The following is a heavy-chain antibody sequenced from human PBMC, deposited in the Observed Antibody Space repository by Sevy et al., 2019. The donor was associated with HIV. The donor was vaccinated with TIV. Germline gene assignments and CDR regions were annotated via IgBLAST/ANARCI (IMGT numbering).Heavy chain of an antibody. CDR2: ISGSGGST. J-gene: IGHJ6*02. CDR3: AKGDRTFYGMDV. CDR1: GFIFNSYV. D-gene: IGHD2-15*01. V-gene: IGHV3-23*01. Sequence: GGSLRLSCAASGFIFNSYVMNWVRQAPGKGLEWVSGISGSGGSTYQADSEKGRFTISRDNSKNTLYLQMNSLRAEDTAVYYCAKGDRTFYGMDVWGQGTTVTVSS.